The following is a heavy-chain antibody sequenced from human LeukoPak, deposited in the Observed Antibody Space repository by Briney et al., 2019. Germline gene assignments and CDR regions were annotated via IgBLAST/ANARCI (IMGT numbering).Heavy chain of an antibody. CDR1: GFSLSNYG. D-gene: IGHD2-2*01. CDR2: IRYDGSNK. CDR3: AKDIVVVQDYMDV. J-gene: IGHJ6*03. V-gene: IGHV3-30*02. Sequence: GGSLRLSCVASGFSLSNYGIHWVRQAPGKGLEWVAFIRYDGSNKYYADSVKGRFTISRDNSKNTLYLQMNSLRAEDTAVYYCAKDIVVVQDYMDVWGKGTTVTVSS.